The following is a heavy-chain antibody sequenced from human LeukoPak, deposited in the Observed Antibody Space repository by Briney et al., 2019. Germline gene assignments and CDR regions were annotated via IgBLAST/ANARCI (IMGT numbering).Heavy chain of an antibody. CDR2: IYYSGST. CDR3: ARDFGPDYYGPGWFDP. CDR1: GGSISSSNW. J-gene: IGHJ5*02. V-gene: IGHV4-4*02. Sequence: PSETLSLTCAVSGGSISSSNWWSWVRQPPGKGLEWIGSIYYSGSTYYNPSLKSRVTISVDTSKNQFSLKLSSVTAADTAVYYCARDFGPDYYGPGWFDPWGQGTLVTVSS. D-gene: IGHD3-10*01.